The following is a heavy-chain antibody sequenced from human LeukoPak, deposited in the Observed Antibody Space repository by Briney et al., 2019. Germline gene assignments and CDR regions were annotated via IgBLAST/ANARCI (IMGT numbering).Heavy chain of an antibody. CDR2: ISSSGSTI. CDR3: ASITMVRGVIPTYDY. Sequence: GGSLRLSCAASGFTFSSYEMNWVRQAPGKGLEWVSYISSSGSTIYYADSVKGRFTISRDNAKNSLYLQMNSLRAEDTAVYYCASITMVRGVIPTYDYWGQGTLVTVSS. CDR1: GFTFSSYE. J-gene: IGHJ4*02. D-gene: IGHD3-10*01. V-gene: IGHV3-48*03.